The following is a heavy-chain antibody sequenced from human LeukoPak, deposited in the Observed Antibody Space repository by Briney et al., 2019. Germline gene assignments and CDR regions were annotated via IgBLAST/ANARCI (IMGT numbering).Heavy chain of an antibody. D-gene: IGHD6-13*01. Sequence: PSETLSLTCAVYGGSFSGYYWSWIRQPPGKGLEWIGEINHSGSTNYNPSLKSRVTISVDTSKNQFSLKLSSVTAADTAVYYCARGDLAAAGNSPFDYWGQGTLVTVSS. J-gene: IGHJ4*02. CDR2: INHSGST. CDR3: ARGDLAAAGNSPFDY. V-gene: IGHV4-34*01. CDR1: GGSFSGYY.